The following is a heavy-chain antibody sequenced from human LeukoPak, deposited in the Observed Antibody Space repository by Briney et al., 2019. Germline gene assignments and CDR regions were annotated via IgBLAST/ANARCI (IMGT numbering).Heavy chain of an antibody. CDR3: ARERLGDDAFDI. D-gene: IGHD3-10*01. V-gene: IGHV3-21*01. CDR2: ISSSSSYI. J-gene: IGHJ3*02. Sequence: KPGGSLRLSCAASGFTFSSYSMNWVRQAPGKGLEWVSSISSSSSYIYYADSVKGRFTISRDNAKNSLYLQMNSLRAEDTAVYYCARERLGDDAFDIWGQGTMVTVSS. CDR1: GFTFSSYS.